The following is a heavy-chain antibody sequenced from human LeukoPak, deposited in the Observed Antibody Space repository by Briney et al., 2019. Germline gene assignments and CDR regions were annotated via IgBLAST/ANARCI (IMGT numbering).Heavy chain of an antibody. D-gene: IGHD4-23*01. Sequence: ASVKVSCKASGYTFTGYYMHWVRQAPGQGLEWMGWINPNSGGTNYAQKFQGRVTMTRDTSISTAYMELSRLRSDDTAVYYCARATTVGSDAGQMDVWGKGTTVTVSS. CDR1: GYTFTGYY. J-gene: IGHJ6*04. CDR2: INPNSGGT. V-gene: IGHV1-2*02. CDR3: ARATTVGSDAGQMDV.